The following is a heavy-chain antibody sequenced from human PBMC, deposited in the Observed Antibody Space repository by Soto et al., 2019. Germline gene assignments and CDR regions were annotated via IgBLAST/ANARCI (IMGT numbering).Heavy chain of an antibody. CDR1: GTSVRSGTYY. CDR2: MYYGGRT. D-gene: IGHD1-26*01. Sequence: QVQLQESGPGQPKPSETLSLTCSVSGTSVRSGTYYWTWIRQRPGKGLEWIGYMYYGGRTNYNPSLKSRLTMSIDESKNQFSLRLHSVTAADTAMYYCAGDRIGPGATFDLWGQGNLVAVSS. CDR3: AGDRIGPGATFDL. J-gene: IGHJ4*02. V-gene: IGHV4-61*01.